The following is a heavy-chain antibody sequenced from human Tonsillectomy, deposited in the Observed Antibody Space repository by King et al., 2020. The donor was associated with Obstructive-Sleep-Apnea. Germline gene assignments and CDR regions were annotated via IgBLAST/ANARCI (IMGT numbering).Heavy chain of an antibody. CDR1: GVSFSSYW. Sequence: VQLVESGGGLVQPGGSLRLSCAASGVSFSSYWMSWVRQASGNGLEWVANIKQDGSERNYVDSVKGRFTISRDNPKNSLYLQMNSLRAEDTAVYYCERLSGYSSGWYPGYFDLWGRGTLVTVSS. V-gene: IGHV3-7*03. J-gene: IGHJ2*01. D-gene: IGHD6-19*01. CDR3: ERLSGYSSGWYPGYFDL. CDR2: IKQDGSER.